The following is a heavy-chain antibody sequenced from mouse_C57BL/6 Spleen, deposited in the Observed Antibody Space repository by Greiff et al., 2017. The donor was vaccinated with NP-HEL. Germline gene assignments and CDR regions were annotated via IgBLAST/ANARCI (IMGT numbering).Heavy chain of an antibody. Sequence: VQLQQSGPELVKPGASVKISCKASGYTFTDYYMNWVKQSHGKSLEWIGDINPNNGGTSYNQKFKGKATLTVDKSSSTAYMELRSLTSEDSAVYYCAREDYGNYRYFDYWGQGTTLTVSS. CDR1: GYTFTDYY. J-gene: IGHJ2*01. CDR3: AREDYGNYRYFDY. CDR2: INPNNGGT. V-gene: IGHV1-26*01. D-gene: IGHD2-1*01.